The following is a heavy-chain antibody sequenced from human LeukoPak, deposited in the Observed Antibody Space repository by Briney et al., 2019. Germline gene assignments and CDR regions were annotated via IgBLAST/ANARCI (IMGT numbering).Heavy chain of an antibody. CDR2: INHRGST. Sequence: PSETLSLTCAVYGGTFSGYYWSWVRQPPGKGLEWIGEINHRGSTNYNPSLKSRVTISVDTSKNQLSLKLTSSTAADTAVYYCARSTIFGGVTSNFDYWGQGTLVTVSS. V-gene: IGHV4-34*08. CDR3: ARSTIFGGVTSNFDY. CDR1: GGTFSGYY. J-gene: IGHJ4*02. D-gene: IGHD3-3*01.